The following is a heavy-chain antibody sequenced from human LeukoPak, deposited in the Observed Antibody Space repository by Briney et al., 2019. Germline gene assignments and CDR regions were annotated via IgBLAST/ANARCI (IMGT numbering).Heavy chain of an antibody. D-gene: IGHD3-10*01. V-gene: IGHV1-2*02. CDR2: INPNSGGT. CDR3: AREGGGVRGVLSNWFDP. J-gene: IGHJ5*02. Sequence: AASVKVSCKASGYTFTGYYMHWVRQAPGQGLEWMGWINPNSGGTNYAQKFQGRVTMTRDTSISTAYMELSRLRSDDTAVYYCAREGGGVRGVLSNWFDPWGQGTLVTVSS. CDR1: GYTFTGYY.